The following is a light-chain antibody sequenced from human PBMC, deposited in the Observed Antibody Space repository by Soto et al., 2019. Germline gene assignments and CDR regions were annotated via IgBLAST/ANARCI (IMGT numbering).Light chain of an antibody. Sequence: QSALSQPASVSGSPGQSITISCTGTSNDVGYYNYVSWYQHHPGQAPKLMISEVTTRPSGVSDRFSGSKSGYTASLTISGLQAEDEAHYYCSSHTTACTQVFGGGTKVTVL. J-gene: IGLJ3*02. CDR1: SNDVGYYNY. V-gene: IGLV2-14*01. CDR2: EVT. CDR3: SSHTTACTQV.